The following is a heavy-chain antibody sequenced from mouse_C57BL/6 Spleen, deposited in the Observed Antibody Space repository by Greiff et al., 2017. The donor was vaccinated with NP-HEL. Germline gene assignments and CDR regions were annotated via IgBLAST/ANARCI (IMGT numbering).Heavy chain of an antibody. CDR1: GYTFTSYW. J-gene: IGHJ4*01. CDR3: ARNHYGSSSYYAMDY. CDR2: IDPSDSYT. V-gene: IGHV1-50*01. D-gene: IGHD1-1*01. Sequence: QVQLQQPGAELVKPGASVKLSCKASGYTFTSYWMQWVKQRPGQGLEWIGEIDPSDSYTNYNQKFKGKATLTVDTSSSTAYMQLSSLTSEDSAVYYCARNHYGSSSYYAMDYWGQGTSVTVSS.